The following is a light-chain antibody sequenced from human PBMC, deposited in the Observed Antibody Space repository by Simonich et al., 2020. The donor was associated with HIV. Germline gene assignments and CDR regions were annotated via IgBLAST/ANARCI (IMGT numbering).Light chain of an antibody. CDR2: VAS. Sequence: DIQMTQAPSSLSASVGDRVTITCRASQSINRYLNWYQQKRGKAPKLLIYVASSLPSVFPSRFSGSGSGTDFTLTISSLQPEDFATYYCQQSFSSPWTFGQGTKVAIK. CDR1: QSINRY. CDR3: QQSFSSPWT. V-gene: IGKV1-39*01. J-gene: IGKJ1*01.